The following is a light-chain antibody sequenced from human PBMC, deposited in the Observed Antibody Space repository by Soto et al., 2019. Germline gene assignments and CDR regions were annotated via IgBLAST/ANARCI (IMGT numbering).Light chain of an antibody. CDR1: QTVRNNY. V-gene: IGKV3D-20*02. CDR2: DAS. J-gene: IGKJ5*01. CDR3: QQRANWPLTT. Sequence: EFFLAQAPCSLCLSTVERATLSCRGSQTVRNNYLAWYQQKPGQAPRLLIYDASSRATGIPDRFSGGGSGTDFTLTIRSLEPEDFAIYYCQQRANWPLTTFGHGTRLEN.